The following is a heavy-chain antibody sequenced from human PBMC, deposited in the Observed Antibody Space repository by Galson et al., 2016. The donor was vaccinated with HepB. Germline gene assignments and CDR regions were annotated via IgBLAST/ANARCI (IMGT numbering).Heavy chain of an antibody. CDR1: GFTFGDYA. CDR2: IKQDGSKK. J-gene: IGHJ4*02. Sequence: SLRLSCAASGFTFGDYAMSWFRQAPGKGLEWVANIKQDGSKKYYVDSVKGRFTISRDNANNSVFLQMNSLRAEDMAIYYCARDRGGDIIRGFDYWGQGTLVTVSS. D-gene: IGHD3-10*01. CDR3: ARDRGGDIIRGFDY. V-gene: IGHV3-7*01.